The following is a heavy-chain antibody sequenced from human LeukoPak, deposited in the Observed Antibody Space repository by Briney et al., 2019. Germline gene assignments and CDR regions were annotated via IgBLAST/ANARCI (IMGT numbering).Heavy chain of an antibody. V-gene: IGHV3-23*01. CDR2: VSAGGGST. CDR1: GFTFSSYA. J-gene: IGHJ4*02. Sequence: LAGGSLRLSCAASGFTFSSYAMTWVRQAPGKGLEWVSSVSAGGGSTYYADSVKGRFTISTDNSRNTLYLQVNSLRAEDTAVYYCARYYGDYDYWGQGTLVTVSS. CDR3: ARYYGDYDY. D-gene: IGHD4-17*01.